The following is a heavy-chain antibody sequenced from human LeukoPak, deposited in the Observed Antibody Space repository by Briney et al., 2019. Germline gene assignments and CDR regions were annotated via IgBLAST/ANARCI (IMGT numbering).Heavy chain of an antibody. CDR3: TRDHCRGDNCPSFDY. D-gene: IGHD2-15*01. CDR1: GYTFPSFG. Sequence: ASVKVSCKPSGYTFPSFGISWVRQAPAQALEWMGWIGAYNGDTNYAQKFQGRVTMTTDTSTSTAYMDLRSLRSDDTAVYYCTRDHCRGDNCPSFDYWGQGTLVTVSS. J-gene: IGHJ4*02. CDR2: IGAYNGDT. V-gene: IGHV1-18*04.